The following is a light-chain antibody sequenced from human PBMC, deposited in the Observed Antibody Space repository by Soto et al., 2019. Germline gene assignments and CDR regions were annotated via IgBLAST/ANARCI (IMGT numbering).Light chain of an antibody. Sequence: EIVMTQSPVTLSVSPGERATLSCRASQSVGRTLAWYQQKPGQSPRLLIYGASTRANGTPARFSGSGSGTEFALTISSLQSEDVAVYYCQQYNQWPPYTFGQGTKVDIK. J-gene: IGKJ2*01. CDR3: QQYNQWPPYT. CDR2: GAS. V-gene: IGKV3-15*01. CDR1: QSVGRT.